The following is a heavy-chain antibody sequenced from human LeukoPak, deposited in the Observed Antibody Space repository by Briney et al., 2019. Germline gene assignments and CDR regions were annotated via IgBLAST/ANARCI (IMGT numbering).Heavy chain of an antibody. V-gene: IGHV3-9*01. CDR3: AKSPYDSSTFLDY. J-gene: IGHJ4*02. CDR2: ISWNSGSI. CDR1: GFTFDDYA. Sequence: GGSLRLSCAASGFTFDDYAMHWVRQAPGKCLEWVSGISWNSGSIGYADSVKGRFTISRDNAKNSLYLQMNSLRAEDTALYYCAKSPYDSSTFLDYWGQGTLVTVSS. D-gene: IGHD3-22*01.